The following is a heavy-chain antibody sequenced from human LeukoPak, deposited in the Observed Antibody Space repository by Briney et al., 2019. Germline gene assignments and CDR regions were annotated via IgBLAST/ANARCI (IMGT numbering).Heavy chain of an antibody. J-gene: IGHJ3*02. CDR1: GYSFTTYW. Sequence: GESLKISCKGSGYSFTTYWIGWVRQMPGKGLEWMGIIYPGGSDTRYSPSFQGQVTISADKSISTAYLQWRSLKASDTAMYYCARRDARHDAFDIWGQGTMVTVAS. CDR3: ARRDARHDAFDI. CDR2: IYPGGSDT. V-gene: IGHV5-51*01.